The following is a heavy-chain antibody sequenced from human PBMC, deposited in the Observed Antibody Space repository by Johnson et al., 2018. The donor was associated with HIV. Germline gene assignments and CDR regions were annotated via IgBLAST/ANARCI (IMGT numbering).Heavy chain of an antibody. CDR2: IKNDGTNK. J-gene: IGHJ3*01. D-gene: IGHD7-27*01. V-gene: IGHV3-30*02. CDR1: GFMFSNYG. CDR3: AKGESQEGWIQLGSYAFDF. Sequence: QVQLVESGGGVVQPGESLTLSCAASGFMFSNYGVHWVRQAPGKGLEWVASIKNDGTNKHYADFVKGRFTIYRDNSRNKVYLKMTNLRSEETAVYYCAKGESQEGWIQLGSYAFDFWGRGTMVTVSS.